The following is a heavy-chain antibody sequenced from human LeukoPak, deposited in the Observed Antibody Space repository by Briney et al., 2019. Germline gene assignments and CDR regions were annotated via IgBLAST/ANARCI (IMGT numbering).Heavy chain of an antibody. V-gene: IGHV1-18*01. Sequence: ASVKVSCKASGGTFSSYAISWVRQAPGQGLEWMGWIGAYNGNTNYAQKFQGRVTMTRDTSTSTVYMELSSLRSEDTAVYYCARSPPIAAAATRWFDPWGQGTLVTVSS. J-gene: IGHJ5*02. CDR2: IGAYNGNT. CDR3: ARSPPIAAAATRWFDP. D-gene: IGHD6-13*01. CDR1: GGTFSSYA.